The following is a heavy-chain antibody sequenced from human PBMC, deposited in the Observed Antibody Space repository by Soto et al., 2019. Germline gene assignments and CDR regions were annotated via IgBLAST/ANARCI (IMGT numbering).Heavy chain of an antibody. Sequence: QVQLQESGPGLVKPSQTLSLTCTVSGGSISSGGYYWSWIRQHPGKGLEWIGYIYYSGSTYYNPSLKSRVTRSGDTSKNQCSLKLSSVTAADTAVYYCARGYYDFWSGYYHWGQGTLVTVSS. CDR3: ARGYYDFWSGYYH. J-gene: IGHJ4*02. CDR2: IYYSGST. D-gene: IGHD3-3*01. CDR1: GGSISSGGYY. V-gene: IGHV4-31*03.